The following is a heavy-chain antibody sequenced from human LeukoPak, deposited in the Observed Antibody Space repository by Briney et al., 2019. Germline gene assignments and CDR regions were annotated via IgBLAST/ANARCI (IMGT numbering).Heavy chain of an antibody. Sequence: GRSLRLSCAASGFTFSSYGMHWVRQAPGKGLEWVAVISYDGSNKYYADSVKGRFTISRDNSKNTLYLQMNSLRAEDTAVYYCAKEGAIVEYYFDHWGQGTLVTVSS. J-gene: IGHJ4*02. CDR2: ISYDGSNK. D-gene: IGHD1-26*01. V-gene: IGHV3-30*18. CDR3: AKEGAIVEYYFDH. CDR1: GFTFSSYG.